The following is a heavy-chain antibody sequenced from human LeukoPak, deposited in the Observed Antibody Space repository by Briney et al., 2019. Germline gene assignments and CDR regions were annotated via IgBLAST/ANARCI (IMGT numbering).Heavy chain of an antibody. Sequence: PGGSLRLSCAASGFTVSSNYMSWVRQAPGKGLEWVSVIYSGGSTYYADSVKRRFTISRDNSKNTLYLQMNSLRAEDTAVYYCARDNCGNTPPGYYYGMDVWGQGTTVTVSS. J-gene: IGHJ6*02. D-gene: IGHD1-20*01. CDR2: IYSGGST. CDR1: GFTVSSNY. CDR3: ARDNCGNTPPGYYYGMDV. V-gene: IGHV3-66*01.